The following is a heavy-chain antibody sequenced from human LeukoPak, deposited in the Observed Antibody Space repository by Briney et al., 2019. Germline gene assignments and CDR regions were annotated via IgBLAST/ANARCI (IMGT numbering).Heavy chain of an antibody. J-gene: IGHJ4*02. CDR3: AKVTSGWYRGGFDY. CDR1: VFTFSSYG. D-gene: IGHD6-19*01. Sequence: RGKSLRLSCAASVFTFSSYGMHWVRHTPGKGLECVAVTWYDGRNNYYAASVKGRFTISRDNSKTTLYLQMNSLRAEDTAVYYCAKVTSGWYRGGFDYWGQGTLVTVSS. CDR2: TWYDGRNN. V-gene: IGHV3-33*06.